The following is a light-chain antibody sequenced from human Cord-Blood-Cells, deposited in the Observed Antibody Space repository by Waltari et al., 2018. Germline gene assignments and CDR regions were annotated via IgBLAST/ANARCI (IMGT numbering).Light chain of an antibody. CDR2: DVS. CDR3: SSYTSSSTLYV. Sequence: QSALTQPASVSGSPGQSITISCPGTSSDVGGYNYVSWYQQHPGKAPKLMIYDVSNRPSGVSKRFSGSKSGNTASLTISGLQAEDEADYYCSSYTSSSTLYVFGTGTKVTVL. V-gene: IGLV2-14*01. J-gene: IGLJ1*01. CDR1: SSDVGGYNY.